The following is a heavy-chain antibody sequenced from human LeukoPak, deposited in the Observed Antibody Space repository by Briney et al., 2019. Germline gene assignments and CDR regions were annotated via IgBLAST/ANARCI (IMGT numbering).Heavy chain of an antibody. D-gene: IGHD3-3*01. CDR1: GGSFSGYY. CDR2: INHSGST. J-gene: IGHJ4*02. CDR3: ARGSSYYDFWSGYYD. V-gene: IGHV4-34*01. Sequence: SETLSLTCAVYGGSFSGYYWSWIRQPPGKGLEWIGEINHSGSTNYNPSLKSRVTMSVDTSKNQFSLKLSSVTAADTALYYCARGSSYYDFWSGYYDWGQGTLVTVSS.